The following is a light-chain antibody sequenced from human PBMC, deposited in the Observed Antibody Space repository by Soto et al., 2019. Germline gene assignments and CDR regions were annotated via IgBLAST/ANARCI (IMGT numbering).Light chain of an antibody. J-gene: IGKJ1*01. CDR3: QQRSNWPWT. Sequence: EIVLTQSPATLSLSPGERATLSCMASQSVSSYLAWYQQKPGQAPRLLIYDASNRATGIPARFSGSRSGRDFTLTISSLEPEDFAVYYCQQRSNWPWTVWRVTKVAIK. CDR1: QSVSSY. CDR2: DAS. V-gene: IGKV3-11*02.